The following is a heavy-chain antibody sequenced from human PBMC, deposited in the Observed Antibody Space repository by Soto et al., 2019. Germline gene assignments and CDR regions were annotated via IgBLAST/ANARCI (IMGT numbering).Heavy chain of an antibody. Sequence: EVQLVESGGGLVQPGGSLRLSCAASGFTFSSYEMNWVRQAPGKGLEWVSYISSSGSTIYYADSVKGRFTISRDNAKNSLYLQMNSLRAEDTAVYYCASVYDSSGYYYVPYYYYGMDVWGQGTTVTVSS. CDR1: GFTFSSYE. D-gene: IGHD3-22*01. J-gene: IGHJ6*02. CDR3: ASVYDSSGYYYVPYYYYGMDV. V-gene: IGHV3-48*03. CDR2: ISSSGSTI.